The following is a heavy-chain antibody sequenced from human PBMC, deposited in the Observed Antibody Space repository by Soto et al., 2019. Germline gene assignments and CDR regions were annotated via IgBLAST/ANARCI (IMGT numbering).Heavy chain of an antibody. CDR1: GFTFSNFG. CDR3: VKGSDVARQELDY. D-gene: IGHD3-3*01. CDR2: ISSDGSDK. Sequence: QVQLVESGGGVVQPGRYLRLSCAASGFTFSNFGMHWGRQAPGKGLEWVAAISSDGSDKYYSDSVKGRFTISRDNSKTTLFLQMNSLRVEDTAVYYCVKGSDVARQELDYWGQGTLVTVSS. V-gene: IGHV3-30*18. J-gene: IGHJ4*02.